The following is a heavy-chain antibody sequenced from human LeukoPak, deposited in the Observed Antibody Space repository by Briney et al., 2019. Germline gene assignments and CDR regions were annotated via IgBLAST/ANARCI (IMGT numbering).Heavy chain of an antibody. CDR3: ARITVTTFWVVYYYMDV. D-gene: IGHD4-11*01. V-gene: IGHV4-39*07. J-gene: IGHJ6*03. CDR1: GGSISSSSYY. CDR2: IYHSGST. Sequence: SEALSLTCTVSGGSISSSSYYWGWIRQPPGKGLEWIGSIYHSGSTYYNPSLKSRVTISVDTSKNQFSLKLSSVTAADTAVYYCARITVTTFWVVYYYMDVWGKGTTVTVSS.